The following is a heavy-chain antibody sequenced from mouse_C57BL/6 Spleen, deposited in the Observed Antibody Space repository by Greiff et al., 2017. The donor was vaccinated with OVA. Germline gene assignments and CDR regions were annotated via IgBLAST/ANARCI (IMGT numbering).Heavy chain of an antibody. D-gene: IGHD1-2*01. CDR1: GFTFSSYA. J-gene: IGHJ4*01. CDR3: TGILRPYAMDY. Sequence: EVHLVESGEGLVKPGGSLKLSCAASGFTFSSYAMSWVRQTPEKRLEWVAYISSGGDYIYYADTVKGRFTISRDNARNTLYLQMSSLKSEDTAMYYCTGILRPYAMDYWGQGTSVTVSS. V-gene: IGHV5-9-1*02. CDR2: ISSGGDYI.